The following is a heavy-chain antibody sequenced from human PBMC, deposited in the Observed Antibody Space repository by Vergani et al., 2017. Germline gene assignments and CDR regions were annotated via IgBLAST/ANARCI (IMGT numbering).Heavy chain of an antibody. CDR3: ARERYDGSSRWFDP. V-gene: IGHV3-21*01. D-gene: IGHD1-26*01. CDR1: GFTFSSYA. Sequence: EVQLLESGGGLVQPGGSLRLSCAASGFTFSSYAMSWVRQAPGKGLEWVSAISSSSSYIYYADSVKGRFTISRDNAKNSLYLQMNSLRAEDTAVYYCARERYDGSSRWFDPWGQGTLVTVSS. CDR2: ISSSSSYI. J-gene: IGHJ5*02.